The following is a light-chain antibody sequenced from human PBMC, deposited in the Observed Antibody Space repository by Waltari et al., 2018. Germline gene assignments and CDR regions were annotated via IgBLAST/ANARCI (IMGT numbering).Light chain of an antibody. CDR3: QQYNDWPLLT. J-gene: IGKJ4*01. CDR1: QSVSSN. Sequence: EIVMTQSPATLSVSPGERATLPCRASQSVSSNLAWYQQKPGQAPRLLIYGASTRATRIPARFSGSGSGTGFTLTISSLQSEDFAVYYCQQYNDWPLLTFGGGTKVEIK. CDR2: GAS. V-gene: IGKV3-15*01.